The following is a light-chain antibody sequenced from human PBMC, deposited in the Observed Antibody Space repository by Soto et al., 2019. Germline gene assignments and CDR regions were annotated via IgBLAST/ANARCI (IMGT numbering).Light chain of an antibody. V-gene: IGKV3-11*01. CDR3: QQRSDWPIT. Sequence: EIVLTQFPATLSLSPGERATLSCRASQSVSRYLAWYQQKPGQAPRLLIYDVSTRATGIPARFSGSGSGTDFTLTITSLEPEDFAVYSCQQRSDWPITFGQGTRQEIK. CDR2: DVS. CDR1: QSVSRY. J-gene: IGKJ5*01.